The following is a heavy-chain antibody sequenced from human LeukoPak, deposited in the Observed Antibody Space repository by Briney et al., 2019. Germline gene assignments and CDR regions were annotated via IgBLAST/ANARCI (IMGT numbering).Heavy chain of an antibody. J-gene: IGHJ4*02. CDR2: IYHSGRT. CDR3: ARPDYDSSGTDY. V-gene: IGHV4-39*01. CDR1: GASISSSNYY. D-gene: IGHD3-22*01. Sequence: PETLSLTCSVSGASISSSNYYWAWIRQPPGKGLEWIGSIYHSGRTYYNPSLKSRVTISVDTSKNQFSLKLSSVTAADTAVYYCARPDYDSSGTDYWGQGTPVTVSS.